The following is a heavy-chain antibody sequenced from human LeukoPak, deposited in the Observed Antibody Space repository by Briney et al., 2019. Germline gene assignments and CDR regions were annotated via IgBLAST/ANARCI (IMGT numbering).Heavy chain of an antibody. D-gene: IGHD6-13*01. CDR2: ISYDGSNK. V-gene: IGHV3-30*04. CDR3: ARDPSIAAADYYFDY. Sequence: EGSLRLSCAASGFTFSSYAMHWVRQAPGKGLEWVAVISYDGSNKYYADTVKGRFTISRDNSKNTLYLQMNSLRAEDTALYYCARDPSIAAADYYFDYWGQGTLVTVSS. CDR1: GFTFSSYA. J-gene: IGHJ4*02.